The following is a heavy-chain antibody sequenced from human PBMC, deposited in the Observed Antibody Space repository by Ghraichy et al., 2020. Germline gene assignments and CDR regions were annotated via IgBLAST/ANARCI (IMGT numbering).Heavy chain of an antibody. D-gene: IGHD4-23*01. Sequence: GESLNISCVGSGFTFSSYSMNWVRQSPGKGLEWVSHISSSGRNIFYADSVKGRFTISRDNAQNSLSLQMNSLRDEDSAVYYCARASTVVRFYYYGGLDVWGQGTTVTVS. V-gene: IGHV3-48*02. CDR1: GFTFSSYS. CDR2: ISSSGRNI. J-gene: IGHJ6*02. CDR3: ARASTVVRFYYYGGLDV.